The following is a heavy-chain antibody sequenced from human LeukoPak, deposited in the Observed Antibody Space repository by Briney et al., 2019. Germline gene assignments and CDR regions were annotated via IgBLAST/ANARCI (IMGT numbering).Heavy chain of an antibody. J-gene: IGHJ4*02. CDR2: ISGSGGST. CDR3: ARGRSSGWPYYCDY. CDR1: GFTFSSYA. V-gene: IGHV3-23*01. D-gene: IGHD6-19*01. Sequence: GGSLRLSCAASGFTFSSYAIRWVRQAPGKGLEWVSAISGSGGSTYYADSVKGRFTISRDNSQNTLYLQMNSLRAADTAVYYCARGRSSGWPYYCDYWGQGSLVTVSS.